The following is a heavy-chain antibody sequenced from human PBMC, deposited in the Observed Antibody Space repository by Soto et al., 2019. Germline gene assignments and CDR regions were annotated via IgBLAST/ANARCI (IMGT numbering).Heavy chain of an antibody. CDR3: ENARERMAPRAIDY. J-gene: IGHJ4*02. CDR1: VFTFSRYA. CDR2: ISGSGVST. D-gene: IGHD1-1*01. V-gene: IGHV3-23*01. Sequence: EVQLLESGGGWVQPGGSLRLSCAASVFTFSRYAMSWVRQAPGKGLEWVAGISGSGVSTYYADSVKGRFTISRDNYTRTLYLEMHRLRAADTAVYYWENARERMAPRAIDYRGQGLLVTDSS.